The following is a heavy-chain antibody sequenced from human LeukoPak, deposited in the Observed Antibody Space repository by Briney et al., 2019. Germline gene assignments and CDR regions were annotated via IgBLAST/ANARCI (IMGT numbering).Heavy chain of an antibody. J-gene: IGHJ4*02. CDR2: ISSSGSTI. CDR3: AGDTEGTIVVVPAAKY. V-gene: IGHV3-48*03. CDR1: GFTFSSYA. D-gene: IGHD2-2*01. Sequence: GGSLRLSCAASGFTFSSYAMSWVRLAPGKGLEWVSYISSSGSTIYYADSVKGRFTISRDNAKNSLYLQMNSLRAEDTAVYYCAGDTEGTIVVVPAAKYWGQGTLVTVSS.